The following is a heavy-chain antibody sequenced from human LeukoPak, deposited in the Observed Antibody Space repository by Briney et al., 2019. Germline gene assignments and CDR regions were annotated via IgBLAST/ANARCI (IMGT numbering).Heavy chain of an antibody. CDR1: GGTFSSYA. CDR3: ARDLGWSIAASG. V-gene: IGHV1-69*01. Sequence: ASVKVSCKASGGTFSSYAISWVRQAPGQGLEWMGGIIPIFGTANYAQKFQGRVTITADESTSTAYMELSSLRSEDTAVYYCARDLGWSIAASGWGQGTLVTVSS. D-gene: IGHD6-6*01. CDR2: IIPIFGTA. J-gene: IGHJ4*02.